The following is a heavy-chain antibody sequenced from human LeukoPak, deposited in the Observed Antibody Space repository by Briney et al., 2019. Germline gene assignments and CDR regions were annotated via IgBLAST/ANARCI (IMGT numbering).Heavy chain of an antibody. J-gene: IGHJ5*02. CDR1: GFTFSNAY. CDR3: ARTATAYCGGDCLGPFDP. V-gene: IGHV3-21*01. D-gene: IGHD2-21*02. Sequence: GGSLRLSCAASGFTFSNAYMNWVRQAPGKGLEWVSSISSSSSYIYYADSVKGRFTISRDNAKNSLYLQMNSLRAEDTAAYYCARTATAYCGGDCLGPFDPWGQGTLVIVSS. CDR2: ISSSSSYI.